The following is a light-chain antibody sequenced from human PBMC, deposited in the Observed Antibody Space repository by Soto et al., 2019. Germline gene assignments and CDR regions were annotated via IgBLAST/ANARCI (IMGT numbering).Light chain of an antibody. Sequence: TQMTQSPSSLSASVGDRVTITCQASEDITNDLNWYQQRPGKAPKVLIYDASTLETGVPSRFSGSGYWTHFTLTISSLHPEDFAVYYCQQYDNLPITFGQGTRLE. CDR2: DAS. J-gene: IGKJ5*01. V-gene: IGKV1-33*01. CDR1: EDITND. CDR3: QQYDNLPIT.